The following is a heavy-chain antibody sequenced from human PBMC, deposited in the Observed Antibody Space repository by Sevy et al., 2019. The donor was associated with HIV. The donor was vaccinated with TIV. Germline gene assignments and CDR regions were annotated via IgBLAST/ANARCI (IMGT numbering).Heavy chain of an antibody. CDR2: IYYSGST. CDR1: GGSISSYY. Sequence: SETLSLTCTVSGGSISSYYWSWIRQPPGKGLEWIGYIYYSGSTNYNPSLKSRVTISVDTSKNRFSLKLSSVTAADTAVYYCARQRAPNYYYYYMDVWGKGTTVTVSS. J-gene: IGHJ6*03. V-gene: IGHV4-59*08. CDR3: ARQRAPNYYYYYMDV.